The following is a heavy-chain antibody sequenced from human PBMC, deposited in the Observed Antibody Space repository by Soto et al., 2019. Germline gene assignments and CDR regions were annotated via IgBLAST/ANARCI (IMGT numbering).Heavy chain of an antibody. CDR2: IYNSGST. Sequence: QVQLQESGPGLVRPSETLSLTCTVSGGSISSYYGSWIRQPPGKGLAWLGYIYNSGSTNYNPSLKSRVTISVDTSKNQCSLKLSSVTAADTAVYYWAYADSRGPFDSWGQGTLVTVSS. CDR1: GGSISSYY. J-gene: IGHJ4*02. D-gene: IGHD4-17*01. CDR3: AYADSRGPFDS. V-gene: IGHV4-59*01.